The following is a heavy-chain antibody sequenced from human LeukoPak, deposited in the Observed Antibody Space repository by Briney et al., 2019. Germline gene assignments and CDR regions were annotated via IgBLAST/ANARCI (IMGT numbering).Heavy chain of an antibody. Sequence: SETLSLTCTVSGGSISSYYWSWIRQPAGKGLEWIGRIYTSGSTNYNPSLKSRVTMSVDTPKNQFSLKLSSVTAADTAVYYCARDFAEGQPQDAFDIWGQGTMVTVSS. V-gene: IGHV4-4*07. D-gene: IGHD3-3*01. CDR3: ARDFAEGQPQDAFDI. CDR2: IYTSGST. J-gene: IGHJ3*02. CDR1: GGSISSYY.